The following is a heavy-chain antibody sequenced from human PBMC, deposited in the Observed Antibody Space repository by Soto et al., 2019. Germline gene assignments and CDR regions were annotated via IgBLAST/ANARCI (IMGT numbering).Heavy chain of an antibody. CDR2: MNPNSGNT. Sequence: QVQLVQSGAEVKKPGASVKVSCKASGYTFTSYDINWVRQATGQGLEWMGWMNPNSGNTGYAQKFQGRVTMTRNTYISTAYMELSSLRSEDTAVYYCARGEDYYGSGSSGTVYYYYGMDVWGQGTTVTVSS. V-gene: IGHV1-8*01. CDR1: GYTFTSYD. CDR3: ARGEDYYGSGSSGTVYYYYGMDV. D-gene: IGHD3-10*01. J-gene: IGHJ6*02.